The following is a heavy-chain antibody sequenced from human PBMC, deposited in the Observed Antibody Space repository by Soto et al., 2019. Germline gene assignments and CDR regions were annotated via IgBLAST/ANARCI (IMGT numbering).Heavy chain of an antibody. J-gene: IGHJ4*02. CDR3: ARGGHIAVVTDRFDY. V-gene: IGHV1-69*02. CDR2: IIPILGIA. D-gene: IGHD2-21*02. Sequence: SVKVSCKASGGTFSSYTISWVRQAPGQGLEWMGRIIPILGIANYAQKFQGRVTITADKSTSTVFMELSSLRSEDTAVYYCARGGHIAVVTDRFDYWGQGTLVTVSS. CDR1: GGTFSSYT.